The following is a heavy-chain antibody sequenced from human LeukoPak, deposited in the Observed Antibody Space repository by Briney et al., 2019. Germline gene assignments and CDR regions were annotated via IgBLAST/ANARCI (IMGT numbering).Heavy chain of an antibody. Sequence: GVSLRLSCAASGFTFSSYAMHWVRQAPGKGLEWVAVISYDGSNKYYADSVKGRFTISRDNSENTLYLQMNSLRAEDTAVYYCARDQAAIRYQIFDYWGQGTLVTVSS. CDR2: ISYDGSNK. D-gene: IGHD2-21*02. J-gene: IGHJ4*02. CDR1: GFTFSSYA. CDR3: ARDQAAIRYQIFDY. V-gene: IGHV3-30*04.